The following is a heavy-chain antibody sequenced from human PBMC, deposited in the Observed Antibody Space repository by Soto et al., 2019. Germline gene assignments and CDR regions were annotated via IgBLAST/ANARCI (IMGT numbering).Heavy chain of an antibody. V-gene: IGHV1-8*01. J-gene: IGHJ6*03. CDR2: MNPNSGNT. CDR3: ARRTRDILTGYYGDNYYYYMDV. D-gene: IGHD3-9*01. CDR1: GYTFTSYD. Sequence: ASVKVSCKASGYTFTSYDINWVRQATGQGLEWMGWMNPNSGNTGYAQKFQGRVTITRNTSISTAYMELSSLRSEDTAVYYCARRTRDILTGYYGDNYYYYMDVWGKGTTVTVSS.